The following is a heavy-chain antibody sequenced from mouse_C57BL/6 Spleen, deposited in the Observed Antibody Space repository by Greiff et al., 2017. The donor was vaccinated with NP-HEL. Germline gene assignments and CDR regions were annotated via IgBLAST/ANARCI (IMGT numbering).Heavy chain of an antibody. CDR3: ARNPAQARAMDY. D-gene: IGHD3-2*02. Sequence: VQVVESGPGLVQPSQCLSITCTVSGFSLTSYGVHWVRQSPGKGLEWLGVIWSGGSTDYNAAFISRLSISKDNSKSQVFFKMNSLQADDTAIYYCARNPAQARAMDYWGQGTSVTVSS. V-gene: IGHV2-2*01. CDR2: IWSGGST. CDR1: GFSLTSYG. J-gene: IGHJ4*01.